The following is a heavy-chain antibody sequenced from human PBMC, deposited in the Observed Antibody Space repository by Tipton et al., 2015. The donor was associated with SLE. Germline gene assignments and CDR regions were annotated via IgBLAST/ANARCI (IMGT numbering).Heavy chain of an antibody. V-gene: IGHV4-59*01. D-gene: IGHD4-17*01. Sequence: TLSLTCNVFGGSISGYYWSWIRQSPGRGLEWIAYISYRGNTDYNPSLKSRVTISVDTSKNQFSLKLSSVTAADTAVYYCARGYGDYSNWFDPWGQGTLVTVSS. J-gene: IGHJ5*02. CDR2: ISYRGNT. CDR3: ARGYGDYSNWFDP. CDR1: GGSISGYY.